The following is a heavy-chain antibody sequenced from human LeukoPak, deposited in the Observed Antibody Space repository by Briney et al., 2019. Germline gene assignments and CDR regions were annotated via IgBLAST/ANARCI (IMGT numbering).Heavy chain of an antibody. J-gene: IGHJ4*02. V-gene: IGHV4-34*01. CDR2: INHSGST. CDR3: ARGSGRQWLVRDTYYFDY. CDR1: GGSFSGYY. Sequence: SETLSLTCAVYGGSFSGYYWSWIRQPPGKGLEWIGEINHSGSTNYNPSLKSRVTISVDTSKNQFSLKLSSVTAADTAVYYCARGSGRQWLVRDTYYFDYWGQGTLDTVSS. D-gene: IGHD6-19*01.